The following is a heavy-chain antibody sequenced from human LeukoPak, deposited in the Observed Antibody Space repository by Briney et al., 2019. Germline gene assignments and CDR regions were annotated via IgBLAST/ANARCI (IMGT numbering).Heavy chain of an antibody. J-gene: IGHJ5*02. V-gene: IGHV1-18*01. CDR3: ATEPSCYSGICWFDP. CDR2: ISAYNGNT. Sequence: ASVKVSCKASGYTFTSYGISWVRQAPGQGLEWMVWISAYNGNTNYAQKLQGRVTMTTDTSTSTAYMELSSLRSEDTAVYYCATEPSCYSGICWFDPWGQGTLVTVSS. D-gene: IGHD2-15*01. CDR1: GYTFTSYG.